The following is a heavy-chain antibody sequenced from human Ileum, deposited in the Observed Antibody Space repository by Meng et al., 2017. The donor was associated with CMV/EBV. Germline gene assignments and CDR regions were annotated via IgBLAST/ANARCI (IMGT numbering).Heavy chain of an antibody. Sequence: MVAWKASGYTFSAYDMHWVRQAPGQGLEWMGKINPNTGDTKYAKKFQGRVTVTRDRSISTAYMELGGLTSDGTALYYCAALGNYFDPWGQGTLVTVSS. D-gene: IGHD1-7*01. CDR1: GYTFSAYD. J-gene: IGHJ5*02. V-gene: IGHV1-2*02. CDR3: AALGNYFDP. CDR2: INPNTGDT.